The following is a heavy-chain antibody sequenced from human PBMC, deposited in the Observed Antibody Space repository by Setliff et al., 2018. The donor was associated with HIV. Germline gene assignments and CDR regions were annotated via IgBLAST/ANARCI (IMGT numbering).Heavy chain of an antibody. CDR1: GGSFSGYY. D-gene: IGHD3-9*01. Sequence: SLTCAVYGGSFSGYYWTWIRQSPGKGLDWIGEVNYKGSSIYNPSLRSRTTISVDTSKNQFSLKLSSVTAADTATYYCARVGSYFYGRRGPNFKYFYYYMDVWDKGITVTV. J-gene: IGHJ6*03. CDR2: VNYKGSS. CDR3: ARVGSYFYGRRGPNFKYFYYYMDV. V-gene: IGHV4-34*01.